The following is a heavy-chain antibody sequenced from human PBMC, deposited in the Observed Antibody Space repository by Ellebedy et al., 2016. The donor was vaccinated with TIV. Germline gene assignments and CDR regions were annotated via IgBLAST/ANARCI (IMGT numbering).Heavy chain of an antibody. CDR2: IYYSGYT. V-gene: IGHV4-59*08. CDR1: GGSFSSYY. CDR3: ARGPLRYFDWVYYYHGMDV. D-gene: IGHD3-9*01. Sequence: MPSETLSLTCTVSGGSFSSYYWGWIRQPPGQGLEWIGYIYYSGYTEYNPSLKSRVTISLDTSKDQFSLRLSSVTAADTAVYYCARGPLRYFDWVYYYHGMDVWGQGTTVTVSS. J-gene: IGHJ6*02.